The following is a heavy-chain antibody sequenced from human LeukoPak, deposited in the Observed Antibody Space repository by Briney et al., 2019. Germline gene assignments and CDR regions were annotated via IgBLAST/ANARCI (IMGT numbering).Heavy chain of an antibody. CDR3: ARSGGSSSWLDY. V-gene: IGHV4-30-2*01. CDR1: GGSISSGGYY. D-gene: IGHD6-13*01. J-gene: IGHJ4*01. Sequence: SETLSLTCTVSGGSISSGGYYWSWIRQPPGKGLEWIGYIYHSGSTYYNPSLKSRVTISVDRSKNQFSLKLSSVTAADTAVYYCARSGGSSSWLDYWXXXTLVTVSS. CDR2: IYHSGST.